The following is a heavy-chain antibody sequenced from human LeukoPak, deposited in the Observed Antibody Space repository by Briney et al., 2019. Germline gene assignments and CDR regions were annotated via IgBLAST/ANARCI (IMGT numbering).Heavy chain of an antibody. Sequence: GGSLRLSCAASGFIFDNYVLTGVRQPPEKGREGGAGISGSGSSTNYADAVKGRFTISRDNSKDTVYLQLSSLNSEDTAVYYCARSRKQQLVQNYFDSWGQGTLVTVSS. CDR2: ISGSGSST. CDR1: GFIFDNYV. D-gene: IGHD6-13*01. V-gene: IGHV3-23*01. J-gene: IGHJ4*02. CDR3: ARSRKQQLVQNYFDS.